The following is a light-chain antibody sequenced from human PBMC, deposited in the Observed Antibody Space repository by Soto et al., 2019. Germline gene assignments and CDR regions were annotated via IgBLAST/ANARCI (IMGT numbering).Light chain of an antibody. CDR1: QSISSW. CDR3: QQSYGTLRT. V-gene: IGKV1-5*01. J-gene: IGKJ1*01. Sequence: DIQMTQSPSTLSASVGDRVTITCRASQSISSWLAWYQQKPGKAPKLLIYDASSLESGVPSRFSGSGSGTDFTLTISSLQPEDFAVYYCQQSYGTLRTFGQGTKVDI. CDR2: DAS.